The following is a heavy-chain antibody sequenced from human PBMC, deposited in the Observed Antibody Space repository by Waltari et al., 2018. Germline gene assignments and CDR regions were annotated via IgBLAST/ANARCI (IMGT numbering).Heavy chain of an antibody. CDR2: VRWNGGVL. V-gene: IGHV3-9*01. CDR3: VKDTTTVTTSFDY. J-gene: IGHJ4*02. CDR1: GFQFDDYA. Sequence: EVQLVESGGGLVQPGRSLRLSCAASGFQFDDYAMHWVRQPPGKGLEWVSGVRWNGGVLGYADSVKGRFTISRDTAKNALYLEMSSLRLDDTAFYYCVKDTTTVTTSFDYWGPGTLVLVSS. D-gene: IGHD4-17*01.